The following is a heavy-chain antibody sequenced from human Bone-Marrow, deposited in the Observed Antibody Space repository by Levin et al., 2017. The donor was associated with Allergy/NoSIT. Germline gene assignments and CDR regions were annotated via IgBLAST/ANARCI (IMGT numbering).Heavy chain of an antibody. Sequence: GESLKISCAASGFTFSSYGMHWVRQAPGKGLEWVAVISYDGSNKYYADSVKGRFTISRDNSKNTLYLQMNSLRAEDTAVYYCAKGQPGIAVAGTWEDAFDIWGQGTMVTVSS. CDR2: ISYDGSNK. V-gene: IGHV3-30*18. D-gene: IGHD6-19*01. CDR1: GFTFSSYG. J-gene: IGHJ3*02. CDR3: AKGQPGIAVAGTWEDAFDI.